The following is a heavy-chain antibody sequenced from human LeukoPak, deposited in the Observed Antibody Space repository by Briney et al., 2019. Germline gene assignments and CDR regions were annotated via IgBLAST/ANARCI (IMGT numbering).Heavy chain of an antibody. CDR1: GFTVSSNY. V-gene: IGHV3-23*01. CDR2: ITGSGGST. J-gene: IGHJ4*02. CDR3: ARDERLLSFLK. Sequence: GGSLRLSCAASGFTVSSNYMSWVRQAPGKGLEWVSGITGSGGSTYYADSVKGRFTISRDNSKNTLYLQMNSLRAEDTAIYYCARDERLLSFLKWGQGTLVTVSS. D-gene: IGHD3-3*01.